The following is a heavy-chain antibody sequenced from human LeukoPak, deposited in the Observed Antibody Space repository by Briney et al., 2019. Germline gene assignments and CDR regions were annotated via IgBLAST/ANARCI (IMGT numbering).Heavy chain of an antibody. CDR1: GGSIISGDYY. CDR3: ARDPAVAGSGGSDP. J-gene: IGHJ5*02. D-gene: IGHD6-19*01. CDR2: IYYSGST. Sequence: PSETLSLPCTVSGGSIISGDYYWSWIRQPPGKGLEWIGYIYYSGSTHYNPSLKSRLTISVDTSKNHFSLKLSSVTAVDTAVYYCARDPAVAGSGGSDPWGQGTLVTVSS. V-gene: IGHV4-30-4*08.